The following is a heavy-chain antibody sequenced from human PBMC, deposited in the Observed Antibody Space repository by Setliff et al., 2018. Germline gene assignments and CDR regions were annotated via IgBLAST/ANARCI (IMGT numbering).Heavy chain of an antibody. CDR2: IHSSGNT. V-gene: IGHV4-4*07. J-gene: IGHJ3*02. CDR1: GGSISTYY. CDR3: ARAGAIQGGFDI. Sequence: TSETLSLTCNVSGGSISTYYWSWIRQPAGKGLEWIGRIHSSGNTNYKPSLKSRVTMSVDTTKNQFSLKLSSVTAADTAVYYCARAGAIQGGFDIWGQGTVVTVS. D-gene: IGHD7-27*01.